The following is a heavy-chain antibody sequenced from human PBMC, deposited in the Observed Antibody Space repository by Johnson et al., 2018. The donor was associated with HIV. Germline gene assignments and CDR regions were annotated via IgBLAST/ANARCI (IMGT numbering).Heavy chain of an antibody. CDR3: ARDVREYSSSFDAFDI. CDR1: GFIFVDYA. Sequence: EVQLVESGGGLVQPGRSLRLSCAASGFIFVDYAMHWVRQAPGKGLEWVSGISWNSGGIGYADSVKGRFTISRDNAKNTLYLQMNSLRAEDTALYYCARDVREYSSSFDAFDIWGQGTMVTVSS. D-gene: IGHD6-6*01. CDR2: ISWNSGGI. V-gene: IGHV3-9*01. J-gene: IGHJ3*02.